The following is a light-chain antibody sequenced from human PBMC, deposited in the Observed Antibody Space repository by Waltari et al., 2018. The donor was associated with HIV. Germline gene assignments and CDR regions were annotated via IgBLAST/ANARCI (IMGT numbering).Light chain of an antibody. J-gene: IGKJ2*01. CDR3: QQYQASPPTYT. V-gene: IGKV3-20*01. CDR2: DAS. Sequence: EPVLTQSPGTLSLSPGERATLSCRASQTTNSNYLAWYQHKPGLPPRLLIYDASTSAAGIPDRFSGGGSGTDFTLTISRLEPEDFAIYFCQQYQASPPTYTFGQGTRLEV. CDR1: QTTNSNY.